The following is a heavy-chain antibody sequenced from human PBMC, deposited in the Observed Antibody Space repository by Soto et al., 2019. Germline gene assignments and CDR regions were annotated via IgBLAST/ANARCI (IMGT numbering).Heavy chain of an antibody. J-gene: IGHJ4*02. CDR1: GFTFSSHA. D-gene: IGHD6-19*01. CDR3: AKDKMEQWLVGGYYDY. V-gene: IGHV3-23*01. Sequence: EVQLLESGGGLVQPGGSLRLSCAASGFTFSSHAMSWVRQAPGKGLEWVSSTIDSGGRSYHADSVRGRFTISRDNSKNTPYLQMNSLRADDTAISYCAKDKMEQWLVGGYYDYWGQGALVTVSS. CDR2: TIDSGGRS.